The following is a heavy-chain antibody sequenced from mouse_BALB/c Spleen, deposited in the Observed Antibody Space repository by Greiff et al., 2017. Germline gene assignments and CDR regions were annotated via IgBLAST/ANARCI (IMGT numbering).Heavy chain of an antibody. CDR1: GYTFTSYW. D-gene: IGHD2-14*01. J-gene: IGHJ3*01. Sequence: QVQLQQPGAELVRPGASVKLSCKASGYTFTSYWINWVKQRPGQGLEWIGNIYPSDSYTNYNQKFKDKATLTVDKSSSTAYMQLSSPTSEDSAVYYCTRSDYRYPWFADWSQGTLVTVSA. CDR2: IYPSDSYT. V-gene: IGHV1-69*02. CDR3: TRSDYRYPWFAD.